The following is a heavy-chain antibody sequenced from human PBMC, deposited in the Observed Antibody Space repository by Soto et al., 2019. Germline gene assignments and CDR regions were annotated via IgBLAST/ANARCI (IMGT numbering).Heavy chain of an antibody. Sequence: QVQLQQRGAGLLKPSETLSLTCAVHGESFRDYYWTWIRQPPGKGLEWIGEINHSGSTSYNPSLNSRLTISVDTSKKEFSLNLSSVTAADTALYYCVRGRAFMSRNAFDIWGQGTMVTVSS. V-gene: IGHV4-34*02. J-gene: IGHJ3*02. CDR1: GESFRDYY. D-gene: IGHD1-26*01. CDR2: INHSGST. CDR3: VRGRAFMSRNAFDI.